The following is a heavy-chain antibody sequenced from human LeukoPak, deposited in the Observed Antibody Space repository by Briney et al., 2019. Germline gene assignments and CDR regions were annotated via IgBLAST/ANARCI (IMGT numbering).Heavy chain of an antibody. D-gene: IGHD3-16*01. J-gene: IGHJ4*02. CDR3: AKQVGLGPNFDY. Sequence: GGSLRLSCAASGFTFSSHAMSWVRQAPGKGREWVSSISGSGGATYYADSVKGRFTISRDKSKNTQHLQMNSLRAEDTAVYYCAKQVGLGPNFDYWGQGTLVTVSS. CDR1: GFTFSSHA. V-gene: IGHV3-23*01. CDR2: ISGSGGAT.